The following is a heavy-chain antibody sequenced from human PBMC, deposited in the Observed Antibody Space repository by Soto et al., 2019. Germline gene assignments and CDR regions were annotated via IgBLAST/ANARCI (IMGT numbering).Heavy chain of an antibody. CDR1: GGSISNSSYY. J-gene: IGHJ4*02. D-gene: IGHD6-6*01. CDR2: IYYSGST. CDR3: ARVGSSSVNFDH. Sequence: SETLSLTCTVSGGSISNSSYYWGWIRQPPGKGLEWIGSIYYSGSTYYNPSLKSRVTISVDTSKNQFSLKLSSVTAADTAVYYCARVGSSSVNFDHWGQGSLVTVSS. V-gene: IGHV4-39*01.